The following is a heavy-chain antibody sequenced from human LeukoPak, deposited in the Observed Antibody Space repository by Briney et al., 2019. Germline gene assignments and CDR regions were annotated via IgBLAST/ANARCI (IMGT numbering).Heavy chain of an antibody. Sequence: GASVKVSCKASGYTFTNYAISWVRQAPGQGLEWMGCIRTYNGDTNYAQKIQGRVTMTTDTSTNTAYMELRSLRSDDTAVYYCAGERIRTPYYGMDVWGQGTTVTVSS. CDR1: GYTFTNYA. J-gene: IGHJ6*02. D-gene: IGHD1-14*01. V-gene: IGHV1-18*01. CDR2: IRTYNGDT. CDR3: AGERIRTPYYGMDV.